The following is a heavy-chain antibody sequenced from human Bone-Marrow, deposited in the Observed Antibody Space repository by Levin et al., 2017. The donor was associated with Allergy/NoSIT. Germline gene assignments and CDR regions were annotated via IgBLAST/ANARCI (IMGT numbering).Heavy chain of an antibody. V-gene: IGHV3-30*18. CDR3: AKENLRKGMDV. J-gene: IGHJ6*02. CDR1: GFTFSSYG. D-gene: IGHD4-17*01. Sequence: LSLTCAASGFTFSSYGMHWVRQAPGKGLEWVAVISYDGSNKYYADSVKGRFTISRDNSKNTLYLQMNSLRAEDTAVYYCAKENLRKGMDVWGQGTTVTVSS. CDR2: ISYDGSNK.